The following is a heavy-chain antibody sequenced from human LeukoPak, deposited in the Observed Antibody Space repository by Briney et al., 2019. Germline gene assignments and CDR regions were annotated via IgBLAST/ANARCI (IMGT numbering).Heavy chain of an antibody. Sequence: PGGSLRLSCAASGFTFSSYAMSWVRQAPGKGLEWVSGISGSGGSTYYADSVKGRFTISRGNFKNTLYLQMNSLRAEDTAVYYCAAATLYCVGGSCYGFDIWGQGTMVTVSS. CDR2: ISGSGGST. V-gene: IGHV3-23*01. J-gene: IGHJ3*02. CDR1: GFTFSSYA. CDR3: AAATLYCVGGSCYGFDI. D-gene: IGHD2-15*01.